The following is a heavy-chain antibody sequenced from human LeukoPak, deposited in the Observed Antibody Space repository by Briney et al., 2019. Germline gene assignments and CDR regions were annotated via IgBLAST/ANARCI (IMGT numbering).Heavy chain of an antibody. CDR3: ARATAPDYDILTGYSPLYYYYGMDV. CDR1: GFTFSSYA. V-gene: IGHV3-30-3*01. CDR2: ISYDGSNK. J-gene: IGHJ6*02. Sequence: GRSLRLSCAASGFTFSSYAMHWVRQAPGKGLEWVAVISYDGSNKYYADSVKGRFTISRDNSKNTLYLQMNSLRAEDTAVYYCARATAPDYDILTGYSPLYYYYGMDVWGQGTTVTVSS. D-gene: IGHD3-9*01.